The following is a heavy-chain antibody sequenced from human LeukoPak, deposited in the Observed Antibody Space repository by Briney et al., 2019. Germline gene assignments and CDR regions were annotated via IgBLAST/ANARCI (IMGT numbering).Heavy chain of an antibody. Sequence: ESSGKVSCKASGYTFTSYGISWVRQAPGQGLEWMGWISAYNGNTNYAQKLQGRVTMTTDTSTSTAYMELRSLRSDDTAVYYCARAPRQYYYDSIGYHYWGQGTLVTVSS. D-gene: IGHD3-22*01. CDR2: ISAYNGNT. V-gene: IGHV1-18*01. CDR3: ARAPRQYYYDSIGYHY. J-gene: IGHJ4*02. CDR1: GYTFTSYG.